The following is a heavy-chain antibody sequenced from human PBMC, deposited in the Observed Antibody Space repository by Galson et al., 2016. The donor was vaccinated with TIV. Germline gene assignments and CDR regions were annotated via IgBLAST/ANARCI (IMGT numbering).Heavy chain of an antibody. CDR2: MNTNSGNT. V-gene: IGHV1-8*02. Sequence: SVKVSCKASGYTFTSYDINWVRQATGQGLEWMGWMNTNSGNTGYAQKFRGRVTMTRNTSVRTAYMELSSLRSEDTAVYYCARSGDYGYYWGQGTLVTVSS. D-gene: IGHD4-17*01. CDR3: ARSGDYGYY. CDR1: GYTFTSYD. J-gene: IGHJ4*02.